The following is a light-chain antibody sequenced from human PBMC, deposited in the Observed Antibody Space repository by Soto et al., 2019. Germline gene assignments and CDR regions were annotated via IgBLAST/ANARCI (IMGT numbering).Light chain of an antibody. J-gene: IGLJ1*01. Sequence: QSLLTQPPSASGSPGQSVTISCTGTSSDLGAYNYVSWYQQHPGKVPKLIIYEVSKRPSGVPDRFSASKSANTASLTVSGLQAEDEADYYCSSHGGANNFYVFGTGTKVTVL. CDR2: EVS. CDR1: SSDLGAYNY. CDR3: SSHGGANNFYV. V-gene: IGLV2-8*01.